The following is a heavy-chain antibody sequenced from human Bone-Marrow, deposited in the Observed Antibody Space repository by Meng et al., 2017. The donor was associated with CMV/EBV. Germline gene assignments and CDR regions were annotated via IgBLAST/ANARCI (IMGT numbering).Heavy chain of an antibody. CDR2: IKPNSGNT. V-gene: IGHV1-2*02. CDR3: ARARYYDILTGYYTDAFDI. CDR1: GYFFSDHF. D-gene: IGHD3-9*01. Sequence: ASVKVSCKASGYFFSDHFMHWVRQAPGQGLEWMGWIKPNSGNTNYAQNFQGRVTMTSDSSITTAYMELSRLTSDDTAVYYCARARYYDILTGYYTDAFDIWGQGTMVTVSS. J-gene: IGHJ3*02.